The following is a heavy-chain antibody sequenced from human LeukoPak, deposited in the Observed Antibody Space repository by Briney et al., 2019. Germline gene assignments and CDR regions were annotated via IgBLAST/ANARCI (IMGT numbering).Heavy chain of an antibody. V-gene: IGHV3-73*01. CDR2: IRSKANSYAT. Sequence: GGSLRLSCAASGFTFSGSAMHWVRQASGKGLEWVGRIRSKANSYATAYAASVKGRFTISRDDSKNTAYLQMNSLKTEDTAVYYCTNTIFDGMVVWGQGTTVTVSS. CDR3: TNTIFDGMVV. J-gene: IGHJ6*02. CDR1: GFTFSGSA. D-gene: IGHD3-3*01.